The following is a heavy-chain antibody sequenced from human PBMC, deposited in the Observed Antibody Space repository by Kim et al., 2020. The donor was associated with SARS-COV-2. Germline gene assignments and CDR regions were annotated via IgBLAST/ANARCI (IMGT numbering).Heavy chain of an antibody. CDR2: ISAYNGNT. V-gene: IGHV1-18*04. CDR3: ARGTMVRGVITPYYYYYGMDV. J-gene: IGHJ6*02. D-gene: IGHD3-10*01. CDR1: GYTFTSYG. Sequence: ASVKVSCKASGYTFTSYGISWVRQAPGQGLEWMGWISAYNGNTNYAQKLQGRVTMTTDTSTSTAYMELRSLRSDDTAVYYCARGTMVRGVITPYYYYYGMDVSGQGTTVTVSS.